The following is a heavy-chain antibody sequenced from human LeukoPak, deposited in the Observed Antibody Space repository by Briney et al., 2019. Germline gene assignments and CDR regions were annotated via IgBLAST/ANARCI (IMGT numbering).Heavy chain of an antibody. CDR3: AKGRYGDYVNAFDI. CDR2: ISSSGSTI. Sequence: GGSLRLSCAASGFTFSSYEMNWVRQAPGKGLEWVSYISSSGSTIYYADSVKGRFTISRDNSKNTLYLQMNSLRAEDTAVYYCAKGRYGDYVNAFDIWGQGTMVTVSS. V-gene: IGHV3-48*03. CDR1: GFTFSSYE. J-gene: IGHJ3*02. D-gene: IGHD4-17*01.